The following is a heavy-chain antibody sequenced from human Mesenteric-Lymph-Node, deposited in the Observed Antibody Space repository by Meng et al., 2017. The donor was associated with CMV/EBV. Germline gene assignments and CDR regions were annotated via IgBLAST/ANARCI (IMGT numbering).Heavy chain of an antibody. V-gene: IGHV3-11*04. CDR3: ARDRWEANVEPGPMDV. D-gene: IGHD1-26*01. J-gene: IGHJ6*02. CDR2: ISSSGSTI. CDR1: GFPFIDYY. Sequence: GESLKISCAASGFPFIDYYLSWVRQAPGKGLEWISYISSSGSTINYADSVKGRFTISRDNAKDTLYLETNSLRVEDTAVYYCARDRWEANVEPGPMDVWGQGTTVTVSS.